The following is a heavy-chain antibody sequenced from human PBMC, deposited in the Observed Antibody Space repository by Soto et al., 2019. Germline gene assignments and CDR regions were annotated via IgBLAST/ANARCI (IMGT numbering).Heavy chain of an antibody. CDR1: GYTFTSYD. CDR3: ARALVVVVAATPHDVFDI. D-gene: IGHD2-15*01. J-gene: IGHJ3*02. V-gene: IGHV1-8*01. CDR2: MNPNSGNT. Sequence: ASVKVSCKASGYTFTSYDINWVRQATGQGLEWMGWMNPNSGNTGYAQKFQGRVTMTRNTSISTAYMELSSLRSEDTAVYYCARALVVVVAATPHDVFDIWGQGTMVTVSS.